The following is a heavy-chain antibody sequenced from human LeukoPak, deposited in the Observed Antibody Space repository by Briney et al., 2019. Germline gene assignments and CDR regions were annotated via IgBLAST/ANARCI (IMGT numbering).Heavy chain of an antibody. J-gene: IGHJ4*02. Sequence: SVTLSCKASGYTFTAYYMRWVRQAPGQGLEWMGWINPNSGDTNLAQKFQGRVTMTRDSSISTAYMEVSRLRSDDTAVYYCASGGSLDNWYVGYFDYWGAESLGTVSS. V-gene: IGHV1-2*02. CDR3: ASGGSLDNWYVGYFDY. CDR2: INPNSGDT. CDR1: GYTFTAYY. D-gene: IGHD1-1*01.